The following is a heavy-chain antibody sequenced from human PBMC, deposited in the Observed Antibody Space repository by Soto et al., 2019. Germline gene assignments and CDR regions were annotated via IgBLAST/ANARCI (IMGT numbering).Heavy chain of an antibody. V-gene: IGHV4-34*01. CDR1: GGSVSGYY. CDR3: ARGGRQQLIPTPISYKIDY. J-gene: IGHJ4*02. Sequence: SDTLSLTGAVYGGSVSGYYWCWIRQAPGEGLEWIGEINHSGSTTYNPSLKSRVTISVDMSKNQFSLKLSSVTAADTAVYYCARGGRQQLIPTPISYKIDYWGQGTLVNVS. D-gene: IGHD6-13*01. CDR2: INHSGST.